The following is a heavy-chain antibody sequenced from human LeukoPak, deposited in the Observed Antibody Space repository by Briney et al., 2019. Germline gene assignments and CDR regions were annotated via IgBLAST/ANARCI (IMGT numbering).Heavy chain of an antibody. J-gene: IGHJ4*02. Sequence: SETLSLTCTVSGGSISSYYWSWIRQPPGKGLEWIGYIYYSGSTNYNPSLKSRVTISVDTSKNQFSLKLSSVTAADTAVYYCARGRPFYYGSGNYYDYWGQGTLVTVSS. CDR2: IYYSGST. V-gene: IGHV4-59*01. CDR3: ARGRPFYYGSGNYYDY. D-gene: IGHD3-10*01. CDR1: GGSISSYY.